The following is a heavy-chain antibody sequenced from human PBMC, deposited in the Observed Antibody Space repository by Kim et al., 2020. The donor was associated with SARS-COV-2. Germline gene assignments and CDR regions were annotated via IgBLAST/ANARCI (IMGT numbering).Heavy chain of an antibody. CDR1: GFTFSSYA. Sequence: GGSLRLSCAASGFTFSSYAMSWVRQAPGKGLEWVSAISGSGGSTYYADSVKGRFTISRDNSKNTLYLQMNSLRAEDTAVYYCAKDGVPTREVYDSSGYDYWGQGTLVTVSS. CDR3: AKDGVPTREVYDSSGYDY. J-gene: IGHJ4*02. V-gene: IGHV3-23*01. CDR2: ISGSGGST. D-gene: IGHD3-22*01.